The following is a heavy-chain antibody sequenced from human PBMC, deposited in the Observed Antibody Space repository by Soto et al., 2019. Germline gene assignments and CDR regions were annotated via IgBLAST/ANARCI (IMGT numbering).Heavy chain of an antibody. CDR3: ARGRYCSTAACYTAGDD. CDR2: VIPFLGLA. CDR1: GGTFSSST. D-gene: IGHD2-2*01. J-gene: IGHJ4*02. Sequence: QVQLVQSGPEVKKPGSSMKVSCKASGGTFSSSTISWVRQAPGQGLEWVGRVIPFLGLANYAQKFQGRATITADKSTSTAYMELSSLRSEDTAVYYCARGRYCSTAACYTAGDDWGQGTLVTVSS. V-gene: IGHV1-69*02.